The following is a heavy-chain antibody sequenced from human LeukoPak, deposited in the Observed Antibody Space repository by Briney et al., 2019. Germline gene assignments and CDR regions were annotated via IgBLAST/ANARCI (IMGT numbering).Heavy chain of an antibody. CDR1: GYALTNYY. J-gene: IGHJ4*02. CDR2: IDPSSGNT. V-gene: IGHV1-46*01. Sequence: ASVKVSCKASGYALTNYYMSWVRQAPGQGPEWMGAIDPSSGNTQFAPKFEGRVTVTTDTSTSTVCMEMSSLRSDDTAMYYCATYPGPTIQGSFDYWGQGTLVTVSS. D-gene: IGHD5-18*01. CDR3: ATYPGPTIQGSFDY.